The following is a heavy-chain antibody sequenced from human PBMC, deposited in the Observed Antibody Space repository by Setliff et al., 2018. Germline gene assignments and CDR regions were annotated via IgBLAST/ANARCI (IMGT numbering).Heavy chain of an antibody. CDR3: VRSGKFGMRFWFDQ. V-gene: IGHV1-2*02. J-gene: IGHJ5*02. CDR1: GNRFTDYF. CDR2: VNPNSGDT. D-gene: IGHD1-26*01. Sequence: ASVKVSCKASGNRFTDYFLHWVRQAPGQGLEWMGWVNPNSGDTHSAQKFQGRVTMTRDTSINTAYMELSSLTSDDTAFYYCVRSGKFGMRFWFDQWGLGTLVTVSS.